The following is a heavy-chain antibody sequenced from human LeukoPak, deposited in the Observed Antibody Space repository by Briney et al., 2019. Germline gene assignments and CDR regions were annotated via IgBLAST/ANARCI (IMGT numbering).Heavy chain of an antibody. J-gene: IGHJ5*01. D-gene: IGHD2-21*01. CDR2: ISGTGGAT. CDR3: VKDPRDTYGTNWFVS. V-gene: IGHV3-23*01. CDR1: GLIFGNYA. Sequence: GGSLRLSCVASGLIFGNYAMSWVRQAPGKGLQWVSQISGTGGATWYAGFARDRFTISRDNSKKTLYLQMSGLRVEDTAMYYCVKDPRDTYGTNWFVSWGQGTLLIVSS.